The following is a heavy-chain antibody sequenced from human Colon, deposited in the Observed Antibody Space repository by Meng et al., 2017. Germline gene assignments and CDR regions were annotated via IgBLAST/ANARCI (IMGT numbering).Heavy chain of an antibody. J-gene: IGHJ4*02. CDR2: IYTSGST. D-gene: IGHD6-25*01. Sequence: LRLSCTVSGGSISSGSYYWSWIRQPAGKGPEWIGRIYTSGSTNYNPSLKSRVTISVDTSKNQFSLNLSSVTAADTAVYYCARGAAVALDYWGQGTLVTVSS. CDR1: GGSISSGSYY. V-gene: IGHV4-61*02. CDR3: ARGAAVALDY.